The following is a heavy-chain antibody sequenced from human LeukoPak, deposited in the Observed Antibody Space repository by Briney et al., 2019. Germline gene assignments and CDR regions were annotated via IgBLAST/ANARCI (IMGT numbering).Heavy chain of an antibody. CDR2: IYSGGST. D-gene: IGHD2-8*01. CDR1: GFTVSSNY. Sequence: GGSLRLSCAASGFTVSSNYMSWVRQAPGKGLEWVSVIYSGGSTYYADSVKGRFTISRDNSKDTLYLQMNSLRAEDTAVYYCAKEDIVLMVYAPLYYFDYWGQGTLVTVSS. V-gene: IGHV3-53*05. J-gene: IGHJ4*02. CDR3: AKEDIVLMVYAPLYYFDY.